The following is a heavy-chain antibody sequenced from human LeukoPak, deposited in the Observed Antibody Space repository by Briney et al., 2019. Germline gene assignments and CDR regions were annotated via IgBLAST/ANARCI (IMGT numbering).Heavy chain of an antibody. V-gene: IGHV3-23*01. CDR1: GFTFSSYD. D-gene: IGHD3-3*01. CDR2: ISRGVGTT. Sequence: GGSLRLSCAASGFTFSSYDLSWVRQAPGKGLECVAAISRGVGTTYYADSVKGRFTISRDTSKNTLLLQMNSLRADDTALYFCARRLSLRFDAFAVWGPGTVVTVSS. CDR3: ARRLSLRFDAFAV. J-gene: IGHJ3*01.